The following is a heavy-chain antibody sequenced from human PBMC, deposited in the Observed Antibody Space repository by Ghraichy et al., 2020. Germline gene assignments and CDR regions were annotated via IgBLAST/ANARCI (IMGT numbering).Heavy chain of an antibody. CDR2: IYTSGST. Sequence: SETLSLTCTVSGGSISSYYWSWIRQPAGKGLEWIGRIYTSGSTNYNPSLKSRVTMSVDTSKHQFSLKLSSVTAADTAVYYCARDPESLVLKAYNWFDPWGQGTLVTVSS. CDR1: GGSISSYY. D-gene: IGHD6-13*01. J-gene: IGHJ5*02. V-gene: IGHV4-4*07. CDR3: ARDPESLVLKAYNWFDP.